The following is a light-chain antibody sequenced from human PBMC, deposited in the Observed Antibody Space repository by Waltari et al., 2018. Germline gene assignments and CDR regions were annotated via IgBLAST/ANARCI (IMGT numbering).Light chain of an antibody. V-gene: IGKV1-9*01. CDR1: QGISYF. CDR2: AAS. J-gene: IGKJ4*02. Sequence: IQLTQSPSSLSASVGDRVTITCRASQGISYFLAWYQQKPWKAPNVLIYAASTMQSVVPSRFSGSRSGTDFTLAIISLQPEDFATYYCQHLNSSPPLFGGGTKVEIK. CDR3: QHLNSSPPL.